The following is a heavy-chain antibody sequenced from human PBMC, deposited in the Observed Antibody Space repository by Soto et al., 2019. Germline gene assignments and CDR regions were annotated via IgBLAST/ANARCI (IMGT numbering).Heavy chain of an antibody. J-gene: IGHJ4*02. Sequence: GGSLRLSCAASGFTFSTYAMNWVRQAPGKGLEWVSTISGTGGATYYADSVKGRFTISRDNSKNTLYLQMNSLRTEDTAVYYCAKDGYTSTSYHFDYWGQGTLVTVSS. CDR3: AKDGYTSTSYHFDY. CDR2: ISGTGGAT. V-gene: IGHV3-23*01. CDR1: GFTFSTYA. D-gene: IGHD2-2*01.